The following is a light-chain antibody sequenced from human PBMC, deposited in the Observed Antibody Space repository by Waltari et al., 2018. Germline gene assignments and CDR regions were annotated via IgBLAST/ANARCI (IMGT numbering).Light chain of an antibody. J-gene: IGKJ3*01. CDR1: QSVTSNY. CDR2: GTS. V-gene: IGKV3-20*01. Sequence: EIVLTQSPGTLSLSPGEGATLSCRASQSVTSNYLAWYQQKPGQPPSLLIYGTSTRATGIPDRFSGSGSGTDFTLTISSVEPEDFAVYYCQRYGSSPLVSFGPGTKVDIK. CDR3: QRYGSSPLVS.